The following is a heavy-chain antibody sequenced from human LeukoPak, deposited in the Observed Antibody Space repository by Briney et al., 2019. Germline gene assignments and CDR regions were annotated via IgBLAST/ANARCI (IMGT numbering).Heavy chain of an antibody. J-gene: IGHJ4*02. Sequence: PSETLSLTCAVYGGPFSGYYWSWIRQPPGKGLEWIGEINHSGSTNYNPSLKSRVTISVDTSKNQFSLKLSSVTAADTAVYYCARRYYYDSSNDYWGQGTLVTVSS. V-gene: IGHV4-34*01. CDR1: GGPFSGYY. CDR2: INHSGST. CDR3: ARRYYYDSSNDY. D-gene: IGHD3-22*01.